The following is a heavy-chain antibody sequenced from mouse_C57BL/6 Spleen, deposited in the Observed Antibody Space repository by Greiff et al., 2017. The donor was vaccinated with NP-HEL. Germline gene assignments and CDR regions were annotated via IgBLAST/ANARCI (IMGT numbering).Heavy chain of an antibody. CDR3: TPTVERRYFDV. D-gene: IGHD1-1*01. Sequence: EVQLQQSGAELVRPGASVKLSCTASGFNIKDDYMHWVKQRPEQGLEWIGWIDPENGDTEYASKFQGKATITADTSSNTAYLQLSSLTSEDTAVYYCTPTVERRYFDVWGTGTTVTVSS. CDR2: IDPENGDT. CDR1: GFNIKDDY. V-gene: IGHV14-4*01. J-gene: IGHJ1*03.